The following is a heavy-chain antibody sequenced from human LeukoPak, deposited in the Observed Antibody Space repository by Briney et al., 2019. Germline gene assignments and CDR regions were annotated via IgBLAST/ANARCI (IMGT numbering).Heavy chain of an antibody. V-gene: IGHV1-58*01. CDR1: GFTFSRSA. Sequence: SVKVSCKASGFTFSRSAVQWVRQARGQRLEWIGWIVVGSGNTNYAQKLQGRVTMTTDTSTSTAYMELRSLRSDDTAVYYCARVSDCSSTSCYDYYYYGMDVWGQGTTVTVSS. J-gene: IGHJ6*02. CDR2: IVVGSGNT. D-gene: IGHD2-2*01. CDR3: ARVSDCSSTSCYDYYYYGMDV.